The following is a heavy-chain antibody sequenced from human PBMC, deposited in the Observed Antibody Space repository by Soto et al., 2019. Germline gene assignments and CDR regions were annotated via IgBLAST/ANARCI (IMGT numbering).Heavy chain of an antibody. CDR3: ARGLGDTAMVPTYYFHY. J-gene: IGHJ4*02. D-gene: IGHD5-18*01. V-gene: IGHV4-34*01. CDR2: INHRGTT. Sequence: SETLSLTCAVYGGSFSGYYWTWIRQPPGKGLEWIGEINHRGTTNYNPSLKSRVTISVDTSKNQFSLKLSSVTAADTAVYYCARGLGDTAMVPTYYFHYWGQGTLVTVSS. CDR1: GGSFSGYY.